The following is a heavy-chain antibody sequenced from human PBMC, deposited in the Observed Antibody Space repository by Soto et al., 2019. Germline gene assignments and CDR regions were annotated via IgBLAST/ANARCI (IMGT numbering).Heavy chain of an antibody. V-gene: IGHV3-30-3*01. CDR2: MSDDGSNK. Sequence: QVQLVESGGGVVQPGRSLRLSCAASGFTFSTYAMHWVRQAPGKGLEWVALMSDDGSNKYYADSVKGRFIISRDNSKNTLYLQMDSLGPEDTAVYYCARAPPDVVFGPAGGYWGQGTLVTVSS. CDR3: ARAPPDVVFGPAGGY. J-gene: IGHJ4*02. CDR1: GFTFSTYA. D-gene: IGHD2-2*01.